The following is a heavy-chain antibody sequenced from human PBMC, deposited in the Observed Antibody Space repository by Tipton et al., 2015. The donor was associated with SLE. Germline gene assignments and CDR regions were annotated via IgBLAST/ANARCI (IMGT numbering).Heavy chain of an antibody. CDR3: ARGRVSSTYYRHVNLDF. J-gene: IGHJ4*02. D-gene: IGHD3-22*01. CDR2: ISYSGNT. V-gene: IGHV4-39*07. CDR1: GGSISSYY. Sequence: TLSLTCTVSGGSISSYYWSWIRRPPGRGLEWIGTISYSGNTYYDPSLKSRLTISVDTSKNQFSLKLSSVTAADTAVYYCARGRVSSTYYRHVNLDFWGQGTLVTVSS.